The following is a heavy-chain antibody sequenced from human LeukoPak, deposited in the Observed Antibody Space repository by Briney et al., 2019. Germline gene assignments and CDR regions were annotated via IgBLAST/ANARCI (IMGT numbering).Heavy chain of an antibody. CDR2: ISSSSSYI. J-gene: IGHJ6*04. Sequence: GGSLRLSCAACGFTFSSYSMNWVRQAPGKGLEWVSSISSSSSYIYYADSVKGRFTISRDNAKNSLYLQMNSLRAEDTAVYYCASGPPGGYSSSTSCGPYYYYGMDVWGKGTTVTVSS. CDR1: GFTFSSYS. CDR3: ASGPPGGYSSSTSCGPYYYYGMDV. V-gene: IGHV3-21*01. D-gene: IGHD2-2*01.